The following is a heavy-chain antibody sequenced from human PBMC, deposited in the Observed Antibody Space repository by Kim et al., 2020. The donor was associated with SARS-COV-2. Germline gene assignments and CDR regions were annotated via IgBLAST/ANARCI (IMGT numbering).Heavy chain of an antibody. CDR1: GYTFTGYY. D-gene: IGHD3-3*02. Sequence: ASVKVSCKASGYTFTGYYMHWVRQAPGQGLEWMGWINPNSGGTNYAQKFQGRVTMTRDTSISTAYMELSRLRSDDTAVYYCARDPHFWSGYYGMDVWGQGTTVTVSS. CDR2: INPNSGGT. J-gene: IGHJ6*02. CDR3: ARDPHFWSGYYGMDV. V-gene: IGHV1-2*02.